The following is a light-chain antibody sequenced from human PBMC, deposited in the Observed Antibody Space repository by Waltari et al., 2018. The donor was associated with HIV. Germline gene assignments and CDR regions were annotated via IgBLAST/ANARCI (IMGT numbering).Light chain of an antibody. CDR3: MHALPRPLT. CDR1: RSLLGTDGYHF. V-gene: IGKV2-28*01. J-gene: IGKJ4*01. Sequence: DIVRTQSPLARVGTPGEPASISCRSSRSLLGTDGYHFLQWYVQKPSQSPQRLMYLTSKQTSGVPDRVRGTGSGTDFTLRISRVAAEDVGVYYCMHALPRPLTFGGGPTVDIK. CDR2: LTS.